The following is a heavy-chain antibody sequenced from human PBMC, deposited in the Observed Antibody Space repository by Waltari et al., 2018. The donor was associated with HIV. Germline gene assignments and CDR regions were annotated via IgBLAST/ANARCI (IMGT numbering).Heavy chain of an antibody. V-gene: IGHV3-7*01. CDR2: INQDGSEE. D-gene: IGHD1-26*01. CDR3: ATKGGTYSSPGY. CDR1: GFTFINSW. Sequence: EVQLVESGGGLVQPGGSLRLACTASGFTFINSWMSWVRQAPGRGLECLANINQDGSEEYYVDSVKGRFSISRDNTNNSLFLQMNSLRDEDTAVYYCATKGGTYSSPGYWGQGTLVTISS. J-gene: IGHJ4*02.